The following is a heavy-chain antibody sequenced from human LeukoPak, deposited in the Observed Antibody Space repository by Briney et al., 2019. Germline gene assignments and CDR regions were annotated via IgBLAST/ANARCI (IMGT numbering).Heavy chain of an antibody. V-gene: IGHV3-30*02. D-gene: IGHD3-16*01. CDR3: AKDGPGHDYVRGFDY. CDR1: GFTFSTYG. Sequence: GGSLRLSCATSGFTFSTYGIHWVRQAPGKGLEWVAFTQHDATYQYYADSVRGRFTISRDQSKNTVYLQMSSLRGEDTAVYYCAKDGPGHDYVRGFDYWGLGTQVIVSS. J-gene: IGHJ4*02. CDR2: TQHDATYQ.